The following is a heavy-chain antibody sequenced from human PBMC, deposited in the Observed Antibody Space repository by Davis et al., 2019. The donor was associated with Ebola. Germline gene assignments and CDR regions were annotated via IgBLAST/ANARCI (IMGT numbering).Heavy chain of an antibody. Sequence: GGSLKISCAASGFTFSSYWMSWVRQAPGKGLEWVANIKQDGSEKYYVDSVKGRFTISRDNAKNSLYLQMNSLRAEDTAVYYCARGLPFIVGGMDVWGQGTTVTVSS. V-gene: IGHV3-7*01. CDR3: ARGLPFIVGGMDV. CDR1: GFTFSSYW. D-gene: IGHD2-15*01. CDR2: IKQDGSEK. J-gene: IGHJ6*02.